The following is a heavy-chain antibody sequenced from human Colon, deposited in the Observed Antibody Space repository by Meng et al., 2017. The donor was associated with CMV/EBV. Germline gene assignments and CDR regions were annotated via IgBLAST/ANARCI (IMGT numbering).Heavy chain of an antibody. V-gene: IGHV3-33*06. Sequence: TSGISSMPCVLQAPGQSLDWLPTLWFHSSNTYYQDSVQGRFTISPDNSMKTVYLEMMSLRAEDTGVYYCAKADQYCRGDPCALFDHWGLGTLVTVSS. CDR3: AKADQYCRGDPCALFDH. D-gene: IGHD2-15*01. CDR1: TSGISS. CDR2: LWFHSSNT. J-gene: IGHJ5*02.